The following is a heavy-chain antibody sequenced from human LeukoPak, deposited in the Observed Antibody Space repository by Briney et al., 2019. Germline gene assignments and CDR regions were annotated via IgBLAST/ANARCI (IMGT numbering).Heavy chain of an antibody. J-gene: IGHJ4*02. V-gene: IGHV1-24*01. D-gene: IGHD3-3*01. CDR3: ATGRGYDFWSDLDC. CDR2: FDPEDGET. CDR1: GYTLTELS. Sequence: ASVKVSCKVSGYTLTELSMHWVRQAPGKGLEWVGGFDPEDGETIYAQKFQGRVTMTEDTSTDTAYMELSSLRSEDTAVYYCATGRGYDFWSDLDCWGQGTLVTVSS.